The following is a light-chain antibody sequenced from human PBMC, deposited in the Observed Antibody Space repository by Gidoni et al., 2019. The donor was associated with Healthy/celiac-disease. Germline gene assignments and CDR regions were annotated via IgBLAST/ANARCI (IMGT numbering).Light chain of an antibody. CDR3: QQRSNWPLLT. Sequence: EIGLTQSPATLSLSPGARATLSCRASQSVISYLAWYQQKPGQAPRLLIYDASNRATGIPARFSGSGSGTYFTLTISGLEPEDFAVYYCQQRSNWPLLTFGGGTKVEIK. J-gene: IGKJ4*01. CDR1: QSVISY. V-gene: IGKV3-11*01. CDR2: DAS.